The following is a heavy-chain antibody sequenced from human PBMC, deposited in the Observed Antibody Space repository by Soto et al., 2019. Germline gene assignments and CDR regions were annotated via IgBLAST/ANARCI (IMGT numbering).Heavy chain of an antibody. CDR2: INAGNGNT. Sequence: QVQLVQSGAEEKKPGASVKVSCKASGYTFTSYAMHWVRQAPGQRLEWMGWINAGNGNTKYSQKFQSRVTITRDTSASTAYMELSSLRSEDTAVYYCARAPGGSSSFVDYWGQGTLVTVSS. D-gene: IGHD6-6*01. CDR3: ARAPGGSSSFVDY. CDR1: GYTFTSYA. J-gene: IGHJ4*02. V-gene: IGHV1-3*05.